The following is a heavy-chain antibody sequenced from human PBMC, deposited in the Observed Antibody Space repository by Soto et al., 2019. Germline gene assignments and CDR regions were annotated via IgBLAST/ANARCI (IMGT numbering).Heavy chain of an antibody. D-gene: IGHD3-9*01. Sequence: GGSLRLSCTASGFTFGDYAMSWFRQAPGKGLEWVGFIRSKAYGGTTEYAASVKGRFTISRDDSKSIAYLQMNSLKTEDTAVYYCTSRSLNVLRYFDWSPFAWGQGTMVTVSS. V-gene: IGHV3-49*03. CDR1: GFTFGDYA. CDR2: IRSKAYGGTT. CDR3: TSRSLNVLRYFDWSPFA. J-gene: IGHJ3*01.